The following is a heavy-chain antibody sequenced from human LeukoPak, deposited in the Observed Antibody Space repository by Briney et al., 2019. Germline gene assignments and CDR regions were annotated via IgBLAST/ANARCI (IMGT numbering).Heavy chain of an antibody. J-gene: IGHJ4*02. CDR2: INHSGST. CDR1: GGSFSGYY. D-gene: IGHD1-26*01. V-gene: IGHV4-34*01. CDR3: AREDSGSYSVDY. Sequence: SETLSLTCAVYGGSFSGYYWSWIRQPPGKGLEWIGEINHSGSTNYNPSLKSRVTISVDTSKNQFSLKLSSVTVADTAVYYCAREDSGSYSVDYWGQGTLVTVSS.